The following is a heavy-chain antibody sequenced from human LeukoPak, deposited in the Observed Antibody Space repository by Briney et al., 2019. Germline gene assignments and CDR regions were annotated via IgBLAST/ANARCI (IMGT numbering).Heavy chain of an antibody. J-gene: IGHJ3*02. CDR2: IRYDGSNK. CDR3: ANHLGTGDAFDI. Sequence: GGSLRLSCAASGFTFSSYGMSWVRQAPGKGLEWVAFIRYDGSNKYYADSVKGRFTISRDNSKNTLYLQMNSLRAEDTAVYYCANHLGTGDAFDIWGQGTMVTVSS. CDR1: GFTFSSYG. D-gene: IGHD1-14*01. V-gene: IGHV3-30*02.